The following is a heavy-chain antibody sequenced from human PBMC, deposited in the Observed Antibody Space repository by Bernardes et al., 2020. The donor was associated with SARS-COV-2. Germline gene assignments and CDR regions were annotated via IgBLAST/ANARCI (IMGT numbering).Heavy chain of an antibody. CDR2: VSSSSSYI. J-gene: IGHJ3*02. CDR1: GFTFSSYS. CDR3: ARSVGYCSSTSCHMGLDAFDI. Sequence: GSLRLSCAASGFTFSSYSMTWVRQAPGKGLEWVSSVSSSSSYIYYADSVKGRFTISRDNAKNSLYLQMNSLRAEDTAVYYCARSVGYCSSTSCHMGLDAFDIWGQGTMVTVSS. D-gene: IGHD2-2*02. V-gene: IGHV3-21*01.